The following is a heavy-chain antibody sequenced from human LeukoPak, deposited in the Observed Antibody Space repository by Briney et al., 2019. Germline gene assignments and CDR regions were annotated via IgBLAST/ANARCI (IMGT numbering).Heavy chain of an antibody. V-gene: IGHV3-21*04. CDR2: ITATSSST. Sequence: GGSLRLSCAASGFTFSSYGMSWVRQAPGKGLEWVSAITATSSSTHDADSVQGRFTISRDNAKNSLYLQMNSLTAEETAVYYCARPLCSGGSCPGAFDIWGQGTMVTVSP. CDR3: ARPLCSGGSCPGAFDI. CDR1: GFTFSSYG. J-gene: IGHJ3*02. D-gene: IGHD2-15*01.